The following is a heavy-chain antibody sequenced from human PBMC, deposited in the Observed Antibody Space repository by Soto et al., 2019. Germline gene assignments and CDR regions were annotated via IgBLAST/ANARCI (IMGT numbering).Heavy chain of an antibody. D-gene: IGHD6-19*01. Sequence: QVQLQESGQGLVKPSQTLSLTCTVSGGSIRNDNFYWSYLRQRPGKGLEWIGYISYSGYTSYHPSLKSRVVIVVDPSTTQFSLILSSVTDADTAVYYCARDSERTVTGRGSFDIWGRGTLVTFSS. CDR3: ARDSERTVTGRGSFDI. V-gene: IGHV4-31*03. CDR2: ISYSGYT. J-gene: IGHJ3*02. CDR1: GGSIRNDNFY.